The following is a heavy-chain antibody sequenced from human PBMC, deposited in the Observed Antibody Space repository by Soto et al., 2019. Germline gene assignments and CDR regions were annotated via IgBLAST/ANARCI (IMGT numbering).Heavy chain of an antibody. V-gene: IGHV4-30-4*01. Sequence: QVQLQESGPGLVKPSQTLSLTCTVSGGSISSGDYYWSWIRQPPGKGLEWIAYMHYSGNTYYDPSLRRRLTVSVDTYKNQFALQVSAVPAADTAVYYCARGEYAPHRHFDYWGQGTLVTVSS. CDR3: ARGEYAPHRHFDY. CDR2: MHYSGNT. D-gene: IGHD3-10*01. J-gene: IGHJ4*02. CDR1: GGSISSGDYY.